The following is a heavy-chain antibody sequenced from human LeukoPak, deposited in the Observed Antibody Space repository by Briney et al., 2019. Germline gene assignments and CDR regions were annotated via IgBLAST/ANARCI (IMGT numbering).Heavy chain of an antibody. CDR1: GFTVSGTH. CDR2: MYTGGTT. V-gene: IGHV3-53*01. CDR3: AKDEATSGGGLAS. D-gene: IGHD3-16*01. Sequence: GGSLRLSCAASGFTVSGTHMSWVRQAPGKGLEWVSAMYTGGTTYYADSVKGRFTISRDNSRNTLFLHMISLRADDTAVYYCAKDEATSGGGLASWGQGTLVTVSS. J-gene: IGHJ4*02.